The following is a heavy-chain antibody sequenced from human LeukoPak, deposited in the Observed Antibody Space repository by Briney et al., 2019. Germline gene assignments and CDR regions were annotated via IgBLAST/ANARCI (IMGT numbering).Heavy chain of an antibody. CDR2: ISYSGST. CDR1: GGSISGYL. J-gene: IGHJ4*02. Sequence: TSETLSLTCTVSGGSISGYLWSWIRQPPGKGLEWIGYISYSGSTNYNPSLKSRVTISVDTSKNQFSLKLNSVTAADTAVYYCARRNYGDYDHYFDYWGQGTLVTVSS. D-gene: IGHD4-17*01. CDR3: ARRNYGDYDHYFDY. V-gene: IGHV4-59*08.